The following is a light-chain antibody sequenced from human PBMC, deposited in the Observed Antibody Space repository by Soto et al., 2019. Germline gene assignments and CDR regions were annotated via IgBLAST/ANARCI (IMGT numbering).Light chain of an antibody. CDR3: QQSYSNPRT. CDR2: AAT. J-gene: IGKJ1*01. Sequence: IPMTQSPSFLSASVGDRVTITCRASQSISDSLNWYQHKPGKAPNLLIYAATTLQSGVPSRFSGSGSGTDFTLTISSLQPEDFATYYCQQSYSNPRTFGQGTKVDIK. V-gene: IGKV1-39*01. CDR1: QSISDS.